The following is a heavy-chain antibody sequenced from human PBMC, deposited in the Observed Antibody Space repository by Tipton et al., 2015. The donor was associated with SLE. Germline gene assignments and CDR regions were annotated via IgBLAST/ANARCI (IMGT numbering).Heavy chain of an antibody. Sequence: VQLVQSGAAVKKPGESLKMSCKTSGYSFTNYWIGWVRQMPGQGLEYVGIIHPGESEARYSPSFQGQVTISADKSISTAYLQWVSLKASYTAIYYCARLRNIAFLEYHDAFDIWGQGTMLTVSA. J-gene: IGHJ3*02. D-gene: IGHD3-3*02. CDR3: ARLRNIAFLEYHDAFDI. CDR2: IHPGESEA. V-gene: IGHV5-51*03. CDR1: GYSFTNYW.